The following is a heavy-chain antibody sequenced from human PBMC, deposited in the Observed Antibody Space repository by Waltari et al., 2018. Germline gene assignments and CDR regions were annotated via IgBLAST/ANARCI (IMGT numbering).Heavy chain of an antibody. Sequence: QVQLQESGPGLVKPSETLSLTCAVSGYSISSGYYWGWIRQPPGKGLEWIGSIYHSGSTYYNPSLKSRVTISVDTSKNQFTLKLSSVTAADTAVYYCARDGYNGVGYWGQGTLVTVSS. CDR1: GYSISSGYY. J-gene: IGHJ4*02. CDR3: ARDGYNGVGY. D-gene: IGHD5-12*01. CDR2: IYHSGST. V-gene: IGHV4-38-2*02.